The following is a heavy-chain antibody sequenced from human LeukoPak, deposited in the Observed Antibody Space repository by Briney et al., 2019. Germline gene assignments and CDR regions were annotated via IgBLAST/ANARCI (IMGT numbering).Heavy chain of an antibody. V-gene: IGHV3-7*01. D-gene: IGHD4-17*01. CDR3: ASGQGPYGDYEN. CDR1: GFTFSSHW. Sequence: GGSLRLSCAASGFTFSSHWMSWVRQAPGKGLEWVANIKQDGSEKYYVDSVKGRFTISRDNAKNSLYLQMNSLRAEDTAVYYCASGQGPYGDYENWGQGTLVTVSS. J-gene: IGHJ4*02. CDR2: IKQDGSEK.